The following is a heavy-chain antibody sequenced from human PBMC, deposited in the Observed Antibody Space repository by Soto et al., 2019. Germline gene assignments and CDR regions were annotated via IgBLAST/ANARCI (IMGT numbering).Heavy chain of an antibody. CDR2: IYPGDYDT. J-gene: IGHJ4*02. V-gene: IGHV5-51*01. D-gene: IGHD1-1*01. CDR1: GYSFSTYW. Sequence: GESLKISCKGSGYSFSTYWIAWVRQMPGKGLEWMGIIYPGDYDTRYSPSFQGQVTISVDKSISTAYLQWSSLKASDTAMYYCGRHGRQTAPPGGGGQGTLVTVSS. CDR3: GRHGRQTAPPGG.